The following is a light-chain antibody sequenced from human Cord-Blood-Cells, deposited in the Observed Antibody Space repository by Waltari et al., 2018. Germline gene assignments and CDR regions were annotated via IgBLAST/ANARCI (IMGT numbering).Light chain of an antibody. CDR2: AAS. Sequence: DIQMTQSPSSLSASVGDRVTITCRASQSISSYLNWYQQKPGKSPNLLIYAASSLQSGVPSRFSGSGSGTDFTLTISSRQPGDFATYYCQQSYSTPLTFGGGTKVEIK. J-gene: IGKJ4*01. CDR1: QSISSY. V-gene: IGKV1-39*01. CDR3: QQSYSTPLT.